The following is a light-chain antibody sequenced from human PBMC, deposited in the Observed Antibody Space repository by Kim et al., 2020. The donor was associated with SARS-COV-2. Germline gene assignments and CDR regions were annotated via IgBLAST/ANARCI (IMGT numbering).Light chain of an antibody. Sequence: DIQMTQFPSTLSASVGDRVTITCRASQSISTWLAWYQQKPGKAPKVLIYKASSLESGVPSRFSDSGSGTEFTLTISSLQPDDFATYYCQQYNSYLFTFGPGTKVDIK. J-gene: IGKJ3*01. CDR1: QSISTW. CDR2: KAS. CDR3: QQYNSYLFT. V-gene: IGKV1-5*03.